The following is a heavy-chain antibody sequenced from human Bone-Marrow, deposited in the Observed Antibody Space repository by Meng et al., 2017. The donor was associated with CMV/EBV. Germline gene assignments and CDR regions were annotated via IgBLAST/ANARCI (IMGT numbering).Heavy chain of an antibody. D-gene: IGHD3-10*01. J-gene: IGHJ4*02. CDR2: ISSSSSYI. Sequence: GGSLRLSCAASGLTFSSNSMNWVRQAPGKGLEWVSSISSSSSYIYNADSVKGRFTISRDNAKNSLYVQMNSLRAEDRAVYYCVRGGIINPYWGQGTLVTVSS. CDR1: GLTFSSNS. V-gene: IGHV3-21*01. CDR3: VRGGIINPY.